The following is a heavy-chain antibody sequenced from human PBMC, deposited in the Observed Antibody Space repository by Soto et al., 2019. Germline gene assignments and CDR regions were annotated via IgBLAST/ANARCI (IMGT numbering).Heavy chain of an antibody. Sequence: PSEALSLTCAVFGGSFSGYYWSWIRQPPGKGLEWIGEINHSGSTNYNPSLKSRVTISVDTSKNQFSLKLSSVTAADTAVYYCARGLVDWGVRGVTFYYYYYGMDVWGQGTTVTVSS. J-gene: IGHJ6*02. D-gene: IGHD3-10*01. CDR1: GGSFSGYY. CDR2: INHSGST. V-gene: IGHV4-34*01. CDR3: ARGLVDWGVRGVTFYYYYYGMDV.